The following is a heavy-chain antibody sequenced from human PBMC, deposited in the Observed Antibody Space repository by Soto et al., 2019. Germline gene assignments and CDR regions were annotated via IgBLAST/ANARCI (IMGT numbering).Heavy chain of an antibody. D-gene: IGHD2-2*01. CDR1: GGSISSSNW. CDR3: ARDLGYCSSTSCYEGDY. CDR2: IYHSGST. J-gene: IGHJ4*02. Sequence: QVQLQESGPGLVKPSGTLSLTCAVSGGSISSSNWWSWVRQPPGKGLEWIGEIYHSGSTNYNPSLKSRVTRSVDKSKNQFSLKLSSVTAADTAVYYCARDLGYCSSTSCYEGDYWGQGTLVTVSS. V-gene: IGHV4-4*02.